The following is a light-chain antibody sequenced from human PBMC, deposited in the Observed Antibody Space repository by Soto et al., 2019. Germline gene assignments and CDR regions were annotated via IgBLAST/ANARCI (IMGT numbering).Light chain of an antibody. CDR1: GNDVGGYTF. J-gene: IGLJ1*01. V-gene: IGLV2-14*03. CDR3: CSYTATTTYV. CDR2: DVN. Sequence: QSVLTRPASVSGSRGQSISISCTGTGNDVGGYTFVSWYQQHPDKVPKLVIFDVNRRPSGVSDRFSGSKSVNAASLTISGLQAEDEADYYCCSYTATTTYVFGSGTKVTVL.